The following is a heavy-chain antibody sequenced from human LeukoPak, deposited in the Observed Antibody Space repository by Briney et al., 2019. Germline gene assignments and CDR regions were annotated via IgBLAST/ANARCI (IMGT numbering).Heavy chain of an antibody. CDR2: INPNSGGT. CDR1: GYTFTGYY. D-gene: IGHD5-18*01. CDR3: ARIRRGYSYGGDY. V-gene: IGHV1-2*02. Sequence: ASVKVSCKASGYTFTGYYMHWVRQAPGQGLEGMGWINPNSGGTNYAQKFQGRVTMTRDTSISTAYMELSRLRSDETAVYYCARIRRGYSYGGDYWGQGTLVTVSS. J-gene: IGHJ4*02.